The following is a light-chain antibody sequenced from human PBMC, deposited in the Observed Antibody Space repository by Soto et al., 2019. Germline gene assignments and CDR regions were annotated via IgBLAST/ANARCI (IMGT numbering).Light chain of an antibody. CDR2: AVS. Sequence: QSALTQPASVSGSPGQSITISCTGTSSDVGGYNYVSWYQQHPGKASKLMIYAVSNRPSGVSNRFSGSKSGNTASLTISGLQAEDEADYYCSSYTSRSTLYVVFGGGTKLTVL. J-gene: IGLJ2*01. CDR3: SSYTSRSTLYVV. V-gene: IGLV2-14*01. CDR1: SSDVGGYNY.